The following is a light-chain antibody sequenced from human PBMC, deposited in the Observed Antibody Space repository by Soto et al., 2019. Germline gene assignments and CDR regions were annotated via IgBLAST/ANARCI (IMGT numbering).Light chain of an antibody. CDR2: EVT. CDR1: SSDVGGYNY. Sequence: QSALTQPASVSGSPGQSITISCTETSSDVGGYNYVSWYQQHPGKAPKVMIYEVTNRPSGVSHRFSGSKSGNTASLTISGLQAEDEADYYCSSYTSSSTLYVFGTGTKLTVL. V-gene: IGLV2-14*01. J-gene: IGLJ1*01. CDR3: SSYTSSSTLYV.